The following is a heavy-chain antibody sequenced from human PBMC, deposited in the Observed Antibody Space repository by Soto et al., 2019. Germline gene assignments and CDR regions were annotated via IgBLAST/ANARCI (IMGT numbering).Heavy chain of an antibody. CDR1: GFTFSSSD. D-gene: IGHD6-13*01. J-gene: IGHJ2*01. CDR3: AREGRSSTWYDWYFDL. V-gene: IGHV3-13*01. Sequence: EEQLVESGGGLVQPGGSVRLSCAASGFTFSSSDMHWVRQVRGKGLEWVSAIGAGGDTYYPDSVKGRFTISRENAKNSLYLQMNSLRDEDTAVYFCAREGRSSTWYDWYFDLWGRRTLVTVSS. CDR2: IGAGGDT.